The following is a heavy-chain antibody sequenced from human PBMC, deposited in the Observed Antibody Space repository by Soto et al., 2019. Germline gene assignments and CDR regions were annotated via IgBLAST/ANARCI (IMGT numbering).Heavy chain of an antibody. V-gene: IGHV4-39*01. Sequence: SETLSLTWTVSGGSLSSTTYFWGWIRQPPGKGLEWIGSISYSGSTFYNPSLKSRVTISVETSKNQFSLKLSSMTAADTAVYYCARHYYGSGSYLPTFDYWGQGTLVTVSS. D-gene: IGHD3-10*01. CDR2: ISYSGST. CDR1: GGSLSSTTYF. J-gene: IGHJ4*02. CDR3: ARHYYGSGSYLPTFDY.